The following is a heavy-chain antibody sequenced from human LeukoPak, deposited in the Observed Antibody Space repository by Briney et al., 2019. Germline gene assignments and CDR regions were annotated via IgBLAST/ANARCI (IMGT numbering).Heavy chain of an antibody. D-gene: IGHD3-22*01. Sequence: SETLSLTCTVSGGSISSFCWSWIRQPAGKGLEWLGRIYTSGNTNYNPSLKSRVTMSVDTSKNQFSLKLSSVTAADTAVYYCARATMDDDSSGYKHFDYWGQGTLVTVSS. CDR1: GGSISSFC. CDR3: ARATMDDDSSGYKHFDY. V-gene: IGHV4-4*07. CDR2: IYTSGNT. J-gene: IGHJ4*02.